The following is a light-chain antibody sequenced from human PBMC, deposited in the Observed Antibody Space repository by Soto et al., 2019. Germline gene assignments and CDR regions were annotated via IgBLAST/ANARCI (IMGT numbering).Light chain of an antibody. V-gene: IGLV2-8*01. Sequence: QSALTQPPSASGSPGQSVTISCTGTSSDVGGYNYVSWCQQHPGKAPKLMIYGVTKRPSGVPDRFSGSKSGNTASLTVSGLQAEDEADYYCSSYAGSNNWVFGGGTKLTVL. CDR2: GVT. CDR1: SSDVGGYNY. J-gene: IGLJ3*02. CDR3: SSYAGSNNWV.